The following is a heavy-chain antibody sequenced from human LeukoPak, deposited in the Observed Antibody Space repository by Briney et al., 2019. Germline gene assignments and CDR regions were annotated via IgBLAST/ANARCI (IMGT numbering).Heavy chain of an antibody. V-gene: IGHV4-39*01. CDR1: GGSISSSSYY. J-gene: IGHJ4*02. Sequence: SETLSLTCTVSGGSISSSSYYWGWIRQPPGKGLEWIGSIYYSGSTYYNPSLKSRVTISVDTSKNQFSLKLSSVTAADTAVYYCARRSGGSIFYWGQGTLVTVSS. CDR2: IYYSGST. CDR3: ARRSGGSIFY. D-gene: IGHD2-15*01.